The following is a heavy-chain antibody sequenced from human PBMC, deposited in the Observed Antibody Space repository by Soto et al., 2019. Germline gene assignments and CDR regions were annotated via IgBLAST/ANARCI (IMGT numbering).Heavy chain of an antibody. CDR3: AREGGDIVVVPAVENWFDP. CDR1: GGTFSSYT. Sequence: GASVKVSCKASGGTFSSYTISWVRQAPGQGLEWMGRIIPILGIANYAQKFQGRVTITADKSTSTAYMELSSLRSEDTAVYYCAREGGDIVVVPAVENWFDPWGQGTLVTVSS. V-gene: IGHV1-69*04. D-gene: IGHD2-2*01. CDR2: IIPILGIA. J-gene: IGHJ5*02.